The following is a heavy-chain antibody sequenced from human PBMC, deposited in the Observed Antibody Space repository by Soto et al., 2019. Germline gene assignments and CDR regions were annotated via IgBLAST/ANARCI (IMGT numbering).Heavy chain of an antibody. D-gene: IGHD3-3*02. CDR3: AKAIRDYYYYYYLDV. V-gene: IGHV3-30*02. J-gene: IGHJ6*03. Sequence: DSVKGRFTISRDNSKNTLYLQMNSLRAEDTAVYYCAKAIRDYYYYYYLDVWGKGTTVTVSS.